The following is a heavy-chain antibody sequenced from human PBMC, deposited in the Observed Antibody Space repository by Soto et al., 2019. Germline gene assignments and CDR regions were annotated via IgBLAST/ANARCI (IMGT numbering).Heavy chain of an antibody. D-gene: IGHD3-10*01. J-gene: IGHJ6*03. V-gene: IGHV3-33*01. Sequence: GSLRLSCAASRFTFSSYGMHWVRQAPGKGLEWVAVIWYDGSNEYYADSVKGRFAISRDNSKNTLYLQMNSLRDEDTAVYYCGRSQGRFYGSGSYKGLDVWGKGTTVTVS. CDR3: GRSQGRFYGSGSYKGLDV. CDR2: IWYDGSNE. CDR1: RFTFSSYG.